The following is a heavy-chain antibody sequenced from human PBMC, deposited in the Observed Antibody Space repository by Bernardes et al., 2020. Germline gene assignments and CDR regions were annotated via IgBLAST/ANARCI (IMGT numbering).Heavy chain of an antibody. Sequence: GGSLRLSSKGSGFNFGDYALSWFRQAPGKGLEWVGFIRSEAYGGTAQYAASVKGRFTISRDDSKRVAYLQMNSLKTEYTAVYYCTRMNYDVWSDYPAEPTYYYYKAVWGKGTTVTVSS. V-gene: IGHV3-49*03. CDR2: IRSEAYGGTA. J-gene: IGHJ6*03. CDR3: TRMNYDVWSDYPAEPTYYYYKAV. D-gene: IGHD3-3*01. CDR1: GFNFGDYA.